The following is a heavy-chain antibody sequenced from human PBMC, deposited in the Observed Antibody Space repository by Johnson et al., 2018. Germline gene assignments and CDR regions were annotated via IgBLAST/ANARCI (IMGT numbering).Heavy chain of an antibody. CDR1: KFTFSRHG. CDR2: ISYDGSNK. D-gene: IGHD3-16*01. CDR3: AKERPDMIGAVDI. V-gene: IGHV3-30*18. Sequence: VQLVESGGGVVQXGGSLRLXCAASKFTFSRHGMHWVRQAPGKGLEWVSFISYDGSNKHFVGSVKGRFTISRDNSTNTLYLQMNSLSAEDTAGYYCAKERPDMIGAVDIWGQGTMVTVSS. J-gene: IGHJ3*02.